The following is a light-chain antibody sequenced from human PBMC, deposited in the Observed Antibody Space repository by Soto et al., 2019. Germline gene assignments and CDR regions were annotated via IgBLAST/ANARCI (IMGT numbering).Light chain of an antibody. Sequence: QPVLTQSPSASASLGASVKLTCTLSSGHSSCAIAWHQQQPEKGPRYLMKLISDGSHSKGDGIPDRFSGSSSGAERYLTISSLQSEDEADYYCQTWGTGIQVFGGGTKLTVL. CDR1: SGHSSCA. V-gene: IGLV4-69*01. CDR2: LISDGSH. CDR3: QTWGTGIQV. J-gene: IGLJ2*01.